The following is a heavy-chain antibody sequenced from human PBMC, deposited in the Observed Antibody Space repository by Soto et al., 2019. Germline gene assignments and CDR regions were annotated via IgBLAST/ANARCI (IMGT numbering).Heavy chain of an antibody. CDR1: GFTFSSYG. CDR2: ISYDGSNK. CDR3: AKGRGSPGLLGFGKIDY. D-gene: IGHD2-15*01. Sequence: QVQLVESGGGVVQPGRSLRLSCAASGFTFSSYGMHWVRQAPGKGLEWVAVISYDGSNKYYADSVKGRFTISRDNSKNTLYLQMNSLRAEDTAVYYCAKGRGSPGLLGFGKIDYWGQGTLVTVSS. J-gene: IGHJ4*02. V-gene: IGHV3-30*18.